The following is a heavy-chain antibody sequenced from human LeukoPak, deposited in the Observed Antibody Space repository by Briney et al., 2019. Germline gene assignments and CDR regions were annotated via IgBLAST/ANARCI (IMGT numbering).Heavy chain of an antibody. CDR3: ARGYSSSWYFNWFDP. CDR2: IYYSGST. CDR1: GYSISSGYY. D-gene: IGHD6-13*01. Sequence: SETLSLTCTVSGYSISSGYYWGWIRQPPGKGLEWIGTIYYSGSTYYNPSLKSRVNISVDSSKNQFSLRLSSVTAADTAVYYCARGYSSSWYFNWFDPWGQGTLVTVSS. J-gene: IGHJ5*02. V-gene: IGHV4-38-2*02.